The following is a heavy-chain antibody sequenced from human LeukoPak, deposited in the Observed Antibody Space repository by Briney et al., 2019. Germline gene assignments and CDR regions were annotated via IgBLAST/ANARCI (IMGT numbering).Heavy chain of an antibody. CDR3: AVQITMGLGVYFDP. CDR1: GGFISSYY. CDR2: IYTSGST. J-gene: IGHJ5*02. V-gene: IGHV4-4*07. D-gene: IGHD3-10*01. Sequence: SETLSLTCTVSGGFISSYYWSWIRQPAGKGLEWVGRIYTSGSTNYNPSLKSRVTMSVDTSKNQFSLKLSSVTAADTAVYYCAVQITMGLGVYFDPWGQGTLVTVSS.